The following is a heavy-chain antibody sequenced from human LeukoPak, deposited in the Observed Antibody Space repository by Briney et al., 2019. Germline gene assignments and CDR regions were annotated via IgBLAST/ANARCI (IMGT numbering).Heavy chain of an antibody. Sequence: SETLSLTCAVYGGSFSGYYWSWIRQPPGKGLEWIGEINHSGSTNYNPSLKSRVTISVDTSKNQFSLKLSSVTAADTAVYYCARIVDSTSYYDYWGQGTLVPVSS. CDR1: GGSFSGYY. J-gene: IGHJ4*02. D-gene: IGHD2-2*01. CDR2: INHSGST. V-gene: IGHV4-34*01. CDR3: ARIVDSTSYYDY.